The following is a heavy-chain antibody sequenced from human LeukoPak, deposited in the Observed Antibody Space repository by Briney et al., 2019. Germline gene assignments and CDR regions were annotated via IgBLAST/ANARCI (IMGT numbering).Heavy chain of an antibody. V-gene: IGHV3-21*01. CDR1: GFSSYS. J-gene: IGHJ4*02. D-gene: IGHD3-16*01. Sequence: GRSPRLSCAPSGFSSYSLNWVRQAPGKGLEWVSSNSSGSDYLYYADSVKGRFTISRDNAKNSPYLQMNSLRAEDKAIYYCARDPWGTHAYWGQGTLVTVSS. CDR2: NSSGSDYL. CDR3: ARDPWGTHAY.